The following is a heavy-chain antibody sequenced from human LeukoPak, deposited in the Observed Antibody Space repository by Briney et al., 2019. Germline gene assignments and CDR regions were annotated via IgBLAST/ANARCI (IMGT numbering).Heavy chain of an antibody. CDR1: GFTFSSYS. Sequence: PGGSLRLSCAASGFTFSSYSMNWVRQAPGKGLEWVSSISSSSSYIYSADSVKGRFTISRDNAKNSLYLQMNSLRAEDTAVYYCARDLYGSGSYPDYWGQGTLVTVSS. CDR3: ARDLYGSGSYPDY. CDR2: ISSSSSYI. D-gene: IGHD3-10*01. J-gene: IGHJ4*02. V-gene: IGHV3-21*01.